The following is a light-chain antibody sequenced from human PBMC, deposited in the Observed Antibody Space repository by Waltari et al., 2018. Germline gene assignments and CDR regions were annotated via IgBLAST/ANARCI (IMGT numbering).Light chain of an antibody. Sequence: QSALTQPPSASGTPGQRVIISCSGSSSNTGGNAVSWYRQFPGTAPRLLIYSNSEPTSGVPDRFSGSKSGTSASLTISGLQSDDAADYYCATWDDRQTGYVVFGGGTKLTVL. CDR3: ATWDDRQTGYVV. CDR1: SSNTGGNA. J-gene: IGLJ2*01. V-gene: IGLV1-44*01. CDR2: SNS.